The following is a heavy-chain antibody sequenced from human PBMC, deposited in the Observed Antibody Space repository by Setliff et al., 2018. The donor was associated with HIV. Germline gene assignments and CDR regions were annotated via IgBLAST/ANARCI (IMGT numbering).Heavy chain of an antibody. Sequence: ASVKVSCKTSGYTFTSHDIDWVRQAPGQGLEWMGWMNPKIGNTGYARKFQGRVTMTRDTSIDTAYMELTSLTSEDTAVYYCARGRGSSAWFDPWGQGTLVTVSS. J-gene: IGHJ5*02. CDR1: GYTFTSHD. V-gene: IGHV1-8*02. CDR2: MNPKIGNT. CDR3: ARGRGSSAWFDP. D-gene: IGHD3-10*01.